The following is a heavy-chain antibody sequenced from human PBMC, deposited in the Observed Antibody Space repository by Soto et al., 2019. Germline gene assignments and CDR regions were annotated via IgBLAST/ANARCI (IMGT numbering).Heavy chain of an antibody. J-gene: IGHJ5*02. V-gene: IGHV1-3*01. CDR3: ARAAVQGKLLFRFDP. D-gene: IGHD2-21*02. CDR2: INAGNGNT. Sequence: GASVKVSCKASGYTFTSYAMHWVHQAPGQRLEWMGWINAGNGNTKYSQKFQGRVTITRDTSASTAYMELSSLRSEDTAVYYCARAAVQGKLLFRFDPWGQGTLVTVSS. CDR1: GYTFTSYA.